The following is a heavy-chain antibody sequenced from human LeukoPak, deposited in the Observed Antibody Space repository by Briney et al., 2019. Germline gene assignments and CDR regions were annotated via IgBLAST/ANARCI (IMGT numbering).Heavy chain of an antibody. CDR3: ARRVVAATKAPYYYGMDV. Sequence: PSETLSLTCTVSGYSINTGYYWGWIRQPPGKGLEWIGSIYYSGSTYYNPSLKSRVTISVDTSKNQFSLKLSSVTAADTAVYYCARRVVAATKAPYYYGMDVWGQGTTVTVSS. CDR2: IYYSGST. V-gene: IGHV4-38-2*02. CDR1: GYSINTGYY. D-gene: IGHD2-15*01. J-gene: IGHJ6*02.